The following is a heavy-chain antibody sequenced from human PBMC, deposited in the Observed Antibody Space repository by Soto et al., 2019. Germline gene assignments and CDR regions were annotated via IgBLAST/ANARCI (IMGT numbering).Heavy chain of an antibody. CDR1: GGTFRSYA. J-gene: IGHJ6*02. CDR2: IIPMFATA. V-gene: IGHV1-69*15. CDR3: RGRVVQSIYGGYFYCGMDV. D-gene: IGHD1-1*01. Sequence: QVQLVQSGAEVKKPGSSVKVSCKASGGTFRSYAISWVRQAPGQGLEWMGRIIPMFATANYAQKFQGRVTIAADEXXSXAXXELSSLRSEGTAVYFCRGRVVQSIYGGYFYCGMDVWGQGTTVTVSS.